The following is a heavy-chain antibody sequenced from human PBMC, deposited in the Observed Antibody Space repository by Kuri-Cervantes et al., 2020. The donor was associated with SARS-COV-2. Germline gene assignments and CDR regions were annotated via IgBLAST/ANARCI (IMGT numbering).Heavy chain of an antibody. CDR2: ISSSSSYI. CDR1: GFTFSSYS. Sequence: GESLKISCAASGFTFSSYSMNWVRQAPGKGLEWVSSISSSSSYIYYADSVKGRFTISRDNAKNSLYLQMNSLRAEDTAVYYCARDGAARRLYMDVWVKGTTVTVSS. J-gene: IGHJ6*03. CDR3: ARDGAARRLYMDV. D-gene: IGHD6-6*01. V-gene: IGHV3-21*01.